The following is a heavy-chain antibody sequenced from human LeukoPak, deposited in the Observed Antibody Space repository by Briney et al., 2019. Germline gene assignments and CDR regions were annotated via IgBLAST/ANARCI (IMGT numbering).Heavy chain of an antibody. V-gene: IGHV3-30-3*01. CDR1: GFTFSSYA. D-gene: IGHD3-22*01. J-gene: IGHJ4*02. CDR2: ISYDGSNK. CDR3: ARSIVTYYYDSSGYYPTDY. Sequence: PGGSLRLSCAASGFTFSSYAMHWVRQAPGKGLEWVAVISYDGSNKYYADSVKGRFTISRDNSKNPLYLQINSLRAEDTAVYYCARSIVTYYYDSSGYYPTDYWGQGTLVTVSS.